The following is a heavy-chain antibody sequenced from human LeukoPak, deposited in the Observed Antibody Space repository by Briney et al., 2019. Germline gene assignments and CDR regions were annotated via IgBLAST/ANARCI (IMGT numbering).Heavy chain of an antibody. CDR1: VYTFISYG. J-gene: IGHJ4*02. CDR2: ISSYNGNT. D-gene: IGHD3-10*01. Sequence: ASVKVTCQSSVYTFISYGISWLRQAPGQGLDWMGCISSYNGNTNYAQKLQSRVTMTTDTSTSTAYMELRSLRSDDTAVYYCARDRPPNYYGSGSYYNGDYWGQGTLVTVSS. CDR3: ARDRPPNYYGSGSYYNGDY. V-gene: IGHV1-18*01.